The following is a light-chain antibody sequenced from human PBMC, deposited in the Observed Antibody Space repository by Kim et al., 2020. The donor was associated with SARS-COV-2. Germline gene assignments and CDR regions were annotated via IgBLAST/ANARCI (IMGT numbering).Light chain of an antibody. V-gene: IGKV1-33*01. CDR1: QDISNY. J-gene: IGKJ4*01. CDR2: DAS. Sequence: IHITQSPSSLSASVGDRVTITCQASQDISNYLNWYQQKPGKAPKLLIYDASNLETGVPSRFSGSGSGTDFTFTISSLQPEDIATYYCQQYDNLLTFGGGTKVDIK. CDR3: QQYDNLLT.